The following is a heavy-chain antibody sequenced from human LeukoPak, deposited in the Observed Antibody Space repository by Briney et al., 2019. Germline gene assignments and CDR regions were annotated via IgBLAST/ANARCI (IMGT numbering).Heavy chain of an antibody. CDR2: VRNNGGST. CDR3: ARRSSWYSDAFDT. CDR1: GFTFSSYA. J-gene: IGHJ3*02. Sequence: GGSLRLSCAASGFTFSSYAMYWVRQAPGKGLEYVSSVRNNGGSTYYANSVKGRLTISRDNSKNTLYLQMGSLRTEDMAVYYCARRSSWYSDAFDTWGQGTMVTVSS. V-gene: IGHV3-64*01. D-gene: IGHD6-13*01.